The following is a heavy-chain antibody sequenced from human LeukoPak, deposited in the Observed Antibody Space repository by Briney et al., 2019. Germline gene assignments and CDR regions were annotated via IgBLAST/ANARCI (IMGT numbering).Heavy chain of an antibody. D-gene: IGHD2-2*01. Sequence: PSETLSLTCTVSGGSISSSSYYWGWIRQPPGKGLEWIGSMYYIGSTYYNPSLKSRVTISVDTSKNQFSLKLSSVTAADTAVYYCAILRRVVVPAANPPFYYYYYYMDVWGKGTTVTVSS. CDR1: GGSISSSSYY. CDR3: AILRRVVVPAANPPFYYYYYYMDV. V-gene: IGHV4-39*01. CDR2: MYYIGST. J-gene: IGHJ6*03.